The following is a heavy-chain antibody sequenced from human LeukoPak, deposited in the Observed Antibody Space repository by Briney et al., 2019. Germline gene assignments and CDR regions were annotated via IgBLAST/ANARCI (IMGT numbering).Heavy chain of an antibody. Sequence: ASVKVSCKASGYTFTSYGISWVRQAPGQGLEWMGWISAYNGNTNYAQKLQGRVTMTTDTSTSTAYMELRSLRSDDTAVYYCARNLVVPAALLNHAFDIWGQGTMVTVSS. V-gene: IGHV1-18*01. CDR3: ARNLVVPAALLNHAFDI. CDR2: ISAYNGNT. CDR1: GYTFTSYG. J-gene: IGHJ3*02. D-gene: IGHD2-2*01.